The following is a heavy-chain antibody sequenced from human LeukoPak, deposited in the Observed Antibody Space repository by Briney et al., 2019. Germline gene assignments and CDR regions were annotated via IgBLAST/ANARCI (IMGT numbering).Heavy chain of an antibody. CDR1: GGSISSSSYY. CDR3: AREGDTNYDY. D-gene: IGHD4-11*01. CDR2: IYYSGST. Sequence: SETLSLTCTVSGGSISSSSYYWGWIRQPPGKGLEWIGSIYYSGSTYYSPPLKSRVTMSVDTSKNQVSLKLSFVTAADTAVYYCAREGDTNYDYWGQGTLVTVSS. J-gene: IGHJ4*02. V-gene: IGHV4-39*07.